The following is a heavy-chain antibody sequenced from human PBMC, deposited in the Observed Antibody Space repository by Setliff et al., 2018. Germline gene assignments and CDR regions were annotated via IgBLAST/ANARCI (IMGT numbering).Heavy chain of an antibody. J-gene: IGHJ4*02. V-gene: IGHV4-59*01. CDR3: ARGGTFRYFDY. CDR2: VYYSGIA. Sequence: PSETLSLTCTVSGGSISTYYWSWIRQPPGKGLEWIGYVYYSGIANYSPSLKSQLTISVDTSKNQFTLKLRSVTAADTAVYYCARGGTFRYFDYWGQGTPVTVS. D-gene: IGHD5-12*01. CDR1: GGSISTYY.